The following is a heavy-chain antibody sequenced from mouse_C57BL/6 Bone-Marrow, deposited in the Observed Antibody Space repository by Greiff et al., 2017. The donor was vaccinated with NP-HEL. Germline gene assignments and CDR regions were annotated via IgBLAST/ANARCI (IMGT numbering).Heavy chain of an antibody. CDR1: GFTFSSYG. CDR2: ISSGGSYT. V-gene: IGHV5-6*01. CDR3: ARHYYSNYFDY. D-gene: IGHD2-5*01. J-gene: IGHJ2*01. Sequence: EVKVVESGGDLVKPGGSLKLSCAASGFTFSSYGMSWVRQTPDKRLEWVATISSGGSYTSSPDSVKGRFTISRDNAKNTLYLQMSSLKSEDTAMYYCARHYYSNYFDYWGQGTTLTVSS.